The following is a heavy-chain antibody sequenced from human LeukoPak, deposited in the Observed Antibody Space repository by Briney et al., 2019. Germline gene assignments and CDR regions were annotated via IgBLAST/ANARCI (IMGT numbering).Heavy chain of an antibody. V-gene: IGHV1-24*01. J-gene: IGHJ4*02. CDR1: GYTLTELS. D-gene: IGHD3-10*01. Sequence: ASVKVSCKVSGYTLTELSMHWVRQAPGKGLEWMGGFDPEDGETIYAQKFQGRVTMTEDTSTDTAYMELSSLRSEDTAVYYCATVFPRYGSGSPYFDYWGQGTLVTVSS. CDR2: FDPEDGET. CDR3: ATVFPRYGSGSPYFDY.